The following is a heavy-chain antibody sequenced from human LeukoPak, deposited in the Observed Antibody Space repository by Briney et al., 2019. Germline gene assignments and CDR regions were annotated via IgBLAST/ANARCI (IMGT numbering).Heavy chain of an antibody. CDR2: FDPEDGET. Sequence: ASVKVSCKVSGYTLTELSMHWVRQAPGKGLEWMGGFDPEDGETIYAQKFQGRVILSTDMSTSTVYMEVSSLRSDDTAVYYCARALVNPTLDSWGQGTLVTVSS. CDR1: GYTLTELS. V-gene: IGHV1-24*01. J-gene: IGHJ5*01. CDR3: ARALVNPTLDS. D-gene: IGHD3-10*01.